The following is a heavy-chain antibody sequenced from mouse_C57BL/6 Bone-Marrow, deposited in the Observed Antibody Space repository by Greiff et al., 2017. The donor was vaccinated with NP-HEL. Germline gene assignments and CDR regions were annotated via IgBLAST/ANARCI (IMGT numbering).Heavy chain of an antibody. CDR2: IYPGDGDT. Sequence: VQLQQSGPELVKPGASVKISCKASGYAFSSSWMNWVKQRPGKGLEWIGRIYPGDGDTNYNGKFKGKATLTADKSSSTAYMQLSSLTSEDSAVYFCASSFYYYAMDYWGQGTSVTVSS. V-gene: IGHV1-82*01. CDR1: GYAFSSSW. CDR3: ASSFYYYAMDY. J-gene: IGHJ4*01.